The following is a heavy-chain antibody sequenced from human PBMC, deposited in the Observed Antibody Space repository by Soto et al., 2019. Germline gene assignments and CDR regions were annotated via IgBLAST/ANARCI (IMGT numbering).Heavy chain of an antibody. CDR2: IIPIFGTA. CDR1: GGTFSSYA. D-gene: IGHD2-21*02. J-gene: IGHJ3*02. CDR3: ARDRAYCGGDCYSEVAFDI. V-gene: IGHV1-69*13. Sequence: ASVKVSCKASGGTFSSYAISWVRQAPGQGLEWMGGIIPIFGTANYAQKFQGRVTITADESTSTAYMELSSLRSEDTAVYYCARDRAYCGGDCYSEVAFDIWGQGTMVT.